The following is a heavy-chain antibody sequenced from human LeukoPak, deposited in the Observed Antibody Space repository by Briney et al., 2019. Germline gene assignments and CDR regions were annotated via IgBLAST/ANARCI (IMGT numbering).Heavy chain of an antibody. CDR3: ARPKDSGYDYFDP. CDR1: GYTFTGYY. J-gene: IGHJ5*02. D-gene: IGHD5-12*01. V-gene: IGHV1-2*02. Sequence: ASVKVSCKASGYTFTGYYMHWVRQAPGQGLESMGWINPNTGGTYYAQKFQGRVTMTRDTSTSTAYMELSSLISDDTAVYYCARPKDSGYDYFDPWGQGTLVTVSS. CDR2: INPNTGGT.